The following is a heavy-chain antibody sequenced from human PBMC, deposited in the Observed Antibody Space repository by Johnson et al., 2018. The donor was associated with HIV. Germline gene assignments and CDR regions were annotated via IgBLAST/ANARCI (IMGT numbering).Heavy chain of an antibody. CDR1: GFTLSDYY. V-gene: IGHV3-11*04. CDR3: ARAINDAFDI. Sequence: QMLLVESGGGLVKPGGSLRLSCAASGFTLSDYYMIWIRQAPGKGLEWLSYITSSGTSSYYADSVKGRLTISRDNAKNSLYLQMNSLRAEDTAVYFCARAINDAFDIWGQGTMVTVSP. J-gene: IGHJ3*02. CDR2: ITSSGTSS.